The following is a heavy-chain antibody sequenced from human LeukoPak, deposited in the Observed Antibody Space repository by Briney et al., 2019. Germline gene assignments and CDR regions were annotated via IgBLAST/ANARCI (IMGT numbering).Heavy chain of an antibody. V-gene: IGHV4-59*08. Sequence: PSEALSLTCTVSGVSINSYYWSWIRQPPGKGLEWIGYIYYSGSTNYGPSLKSRVTISLDTSKNQFSLKLSSVTAADTAVYYCARHDGSSWYYAFDVWGQGTMVTVSS. D-gene: IGHD6-13*01. CDR1: GVSINSYY. CDR3: ARHDGSSWYYAFDV. CDR2: IYYSGST. J-gene: IGHJ3*01.